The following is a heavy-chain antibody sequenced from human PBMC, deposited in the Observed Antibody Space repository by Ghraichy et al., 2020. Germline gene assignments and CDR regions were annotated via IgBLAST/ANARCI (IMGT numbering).Heavy chain of an antibody. D-gene: IGHD3-10*01. J-gene: IGHJ5*02. CDR3: ARVNTLVRGGRGWFDP. V-gene: IGHV4-39*07. CDR1: GGSISTTRNE. CDR2: VYFRGST. Sequence: ESLNISCRVSGGSISTTRNEWAWIRQPPGKGLEWIGNVYFRGSTYYSPSLQSRVTISVDTSKDQFSLRLDSVTAADTALYYCARVNTLVRGGRGWFDPWGQGTLVIVSS.